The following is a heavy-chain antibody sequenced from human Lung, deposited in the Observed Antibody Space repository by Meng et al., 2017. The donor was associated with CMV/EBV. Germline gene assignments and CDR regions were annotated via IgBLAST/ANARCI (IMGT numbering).Heavy chain of an antibody. J-gene: IGHJ4*01. D-gene: IGHD2-21*01. CDR3: ARHMALAGSRGFDS. V-gene: IGHV4-4*02. Sequence: GSLRLSCVVSGDSIISANWWSWVRQPPGKGLEWIGEMSHSGSSNYDPSLKSRVSISIDKSKNHFSLNLISVTAADTAVYYCARHMALAGSRGFDSWGHGTXVTVSS. CDR1: GDSIISANW. CDR2: MSHSGSS.